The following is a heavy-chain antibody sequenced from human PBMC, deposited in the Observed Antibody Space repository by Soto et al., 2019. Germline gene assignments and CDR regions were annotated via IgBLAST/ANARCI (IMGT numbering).Heavy chain of an antibody. J-gene: IGHJ4*02. D-gene: IGHD2-21*02. CDR3: ASGNCGGDCYGLDY. CDR2: IIPIFGTP. Sequence: QVQLVQSGAEVKKPGSSVKVSCEASGGTFSSYGISWVRQAPGQGLEWMGGIIPIFGTPNYAQKFQGRVTITAVESTSIAYMELSSLRSEDTAVYYCASGNCGGDCYGLDYWGQGTLVTVSS. CDR1: GGTFSSYG. V-gene: IGHV1-69*01.